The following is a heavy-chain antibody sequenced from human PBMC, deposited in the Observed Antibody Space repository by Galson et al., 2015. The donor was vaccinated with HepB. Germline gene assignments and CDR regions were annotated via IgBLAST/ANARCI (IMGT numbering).Heavy chain of an antibody. J-gene: IGHJ5*02. CDR3: ARAKGGLGTGWFDP. CDR1: GFTFSGFSFNTYS. Sequence: SLRLSCAASGFTFSGFSFNTYSMNWVRQAPGGGLEWVSCITSSSSHTYYADSVKGRFTISRDNAKNSLYLQMNSLGAEDTAVYYCARAKGGLGTGWFDPWGQGTLVTVSS. CDR2: ITSSSSHT. V-gene: IGHV3-21*01. D-gene: IGHD7-27*01.